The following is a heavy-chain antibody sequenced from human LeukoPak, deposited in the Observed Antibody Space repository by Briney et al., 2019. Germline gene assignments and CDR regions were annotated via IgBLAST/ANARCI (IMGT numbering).Heavy chain of an antibody. CDR2: IYYSGST. CDR1: GGSISSYY. D-gene: IGHD3-3*01. CDR3: ARDDLYYGMDV. J-gene: IGHJ6*02. V-gene: IGHV4-59*01. Sequence: SETLSLTCTVSGGSISSYYWSWIRQPPGKGLEWIGYIYYSGSTNYNPSLKSRVTISVDTSKSQFSLKLSSVIAADTAVYYCARDDLYYGMDVWGQGTTVTVSS.